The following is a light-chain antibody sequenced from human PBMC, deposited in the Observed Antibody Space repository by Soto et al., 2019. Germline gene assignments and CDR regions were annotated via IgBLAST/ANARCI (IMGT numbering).Light chain of an antibody. CDR2: DAS. CDR1: QDISNY. Sequence: DIQMTQSPSSLSASVGERVTITCQASQDISNYLNWYQQKPGKAPKLLIYDASNLETGVPSRFSGSGFGTDFTISISCLLPADLATYYCQQSYTTRPSTCGQGTRLEIK. J-gene: IGKJ5*01. CDR3: QQSYTTRPST. V-gene: IGKV1-39*01.